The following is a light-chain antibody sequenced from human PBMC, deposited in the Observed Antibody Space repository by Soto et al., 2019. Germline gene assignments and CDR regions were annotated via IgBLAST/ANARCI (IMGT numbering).Light chain of an antibody. J-gene: IGKJ5*01. CDR1: QSITNW. Sequence: DIQMTQSPSTRSASVGDRVTITCRASQSITNWLAWYQQKPGEAPEVLIYKASTLQSGVPSRFSGSGTGTEFTLTINRLQPDDFATYYCQQSNRYPLTFGRGTRLEIK. CDR2: KAS. V-gene: IGKV1-5*03. CDR3: QQSNRYPLT.